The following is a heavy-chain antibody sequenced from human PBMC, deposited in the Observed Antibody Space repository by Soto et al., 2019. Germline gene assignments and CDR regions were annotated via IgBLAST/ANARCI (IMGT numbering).Heavy chain of an antibody. V-gene: IGHV5-10-1*04. CDR2: IDPSDSYT. D-gene: IGHD1-26*01. Sequence: PGESLKISCKGSGYSFTSYWISWVRQMPGKGLEWMGRIDPSDSYTNYSPSFQGQVTISADKSISTAYLQWSSLKASDTAMYYCASYSGSYLDAFDIWGQGTMVTVSS. CDR3: ASYSGSYLDAFDI. J-gene: IGHJ3*02. CDR1: GYSFTSYW.